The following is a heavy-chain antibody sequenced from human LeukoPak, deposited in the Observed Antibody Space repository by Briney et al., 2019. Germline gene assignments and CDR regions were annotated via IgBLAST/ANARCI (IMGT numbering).Heavy chain of an antibody. CDR3: ARDPSNIVVVVAATYYYGMDV. Sequence: PGGSLRLSCAASGFTFSRYAMHWVRQAPGKGLEWVAVISYDGSNKYYADSVKGRFTISRDNSKNTLYLQMNSLRAEDTAVYYCARDPSNIVVVVAATYYYGMDVWGQGTTVTVSS. J-gene: IGHJ6*02. CDR2: ISYDGSNK. D-gene: IGHD2-15*01. CDR1: GFTFSRYA. V-gene: IGHV3-30-3*01.